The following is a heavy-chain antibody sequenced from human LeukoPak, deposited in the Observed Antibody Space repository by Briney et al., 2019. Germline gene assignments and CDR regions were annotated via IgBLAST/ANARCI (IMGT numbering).Heavy chain of an antibody. D-gene: IGHD5-12*01. J-gene: IGHJ5*02. CDR1: GGSIRSLGYS. CDR2: MYYTGTT. CDR3: ARSVSAYAGRGWFDP. V-gene: IGHV4-39*07. Sequence: PSETLSLTCGVSGGSIRSLGYSWGWIRQPPGKGLEWIASMYYTGTTYYNPSLKSRVTMSVDTSKNQFSLNLTSVTAADTAVFYCARSVSAYAGRGWFDPWGQGTLVTVPS.